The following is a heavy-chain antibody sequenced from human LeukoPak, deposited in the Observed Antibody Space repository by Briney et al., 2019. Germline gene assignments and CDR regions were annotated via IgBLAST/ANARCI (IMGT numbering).Heavy chain of an antibody. V-gene: IGHV4-59*08. CDR3: ARQEGYYDSSGYYYVAFDI. D-gene: IGHD3-22*01. Sequence: PSETLSLTCTVSGGSISSYYWSSIRQPPGKGREWIGHIYYSGGTNYNPSLKSRVTISVDTSKNQFSLKLSSVTAADTAVYYCARQEGYYDSSGYYYVAFDIWGQGTMDTVSS. CDR2: IYYSGGT. J-gene: IGHJ3*02. CDR1: GGSISSYY.